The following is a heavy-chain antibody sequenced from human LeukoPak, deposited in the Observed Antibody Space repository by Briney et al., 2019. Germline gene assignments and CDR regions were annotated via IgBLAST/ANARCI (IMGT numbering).Heavy chain of an antibody. CDR2: INPNSGGT. Sequence: ASVKVSCKASGYTFTSYYMHWVRQAPGQGLEWMGWINPNSGGTNYAQKFQGWVTMTRDTSISTAYMELSRLRSDDTAVYYCARSGPTMVRGAPYYYYGMDVWGQGTTVTVSS. J-gene: IGHJ6*02. D-gene: IGHD3-10*01. V-gene: IGHV1-2*04. CDR3: ARSGPTMVRGAPYYYYGMDV. CDR1: GYTFTSYY.